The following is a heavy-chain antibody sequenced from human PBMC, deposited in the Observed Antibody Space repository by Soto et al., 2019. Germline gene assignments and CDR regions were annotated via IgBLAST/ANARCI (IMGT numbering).Heavy chain of an antibody. V-gene: IGHV3-7*04. Sequence: GGSLRLSCAASGFTFSSYWMTWVRQAPGKGLEWVANINQDGSEKNYVDSVKGRFTISRDNAEKSLYLQMNSLRAEDTAVYYCARDAYCSGGSCYVYWGQGTLVTVSS. CDR3: ARDAYCSGGSCYVY. J-gene: IGHJ4*02. D-gene: IGHD2-15*01. CDR1: GFTFSSYW. CDR2: INQDGSEK.